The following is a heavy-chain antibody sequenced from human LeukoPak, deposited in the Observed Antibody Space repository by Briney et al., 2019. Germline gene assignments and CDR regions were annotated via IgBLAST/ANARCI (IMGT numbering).Heavy chain of an antibody. J-gene: IGHJ5*02. Sequence: PSETLSLTCTVSGGSISSSSYYWGWIRQPPGKGLEWIGSIYYSGSTYYNPSLKSRVTISVDTSKNQFSLKLSSVTAADTAVYYCARDCGGDCYGAVDPWGQGTLVTVSS. CDR2: IYYSGST. V-gene: IGHV4-39*02. CDR1: GGSISSSSYY. CDR3: ARDCGGDCYGAVDP. D-gene: IGHD2-21*01.